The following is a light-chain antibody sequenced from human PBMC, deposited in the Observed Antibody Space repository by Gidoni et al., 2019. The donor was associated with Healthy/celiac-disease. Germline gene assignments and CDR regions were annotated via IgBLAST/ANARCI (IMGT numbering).Light chain of an antibody. J-gene: IGLJ2*01. CDR1: SSDVGSYNL. Sequence: QSALTPPASVSGSPGQSITISCTGTSSDVGSYNLVSWYQQHPGKAPELMIYAGSTRPSGVSNRFSGSKSGNTASLTISGLQAEDEADYYCCSYAGLGVVFGGGTKLTVL. CDR3: CSYAGLGVV. V-gene: IGLV2-23*01. CDR2: AGS.